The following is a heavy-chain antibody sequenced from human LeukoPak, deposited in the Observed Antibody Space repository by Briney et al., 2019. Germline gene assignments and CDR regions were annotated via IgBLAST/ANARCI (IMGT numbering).Heavy chain of an antibody. CDR3: ARDGGGYVY. CDR1: GYTFTSYG. D-gene: IGHD2-15*01. J-gene: IGHJ4*02. Sequence: ASVKVSCKASGYTFTSYGISWVRQAPGQGLEWMGWISAYNGNTDYAQKLQGRVTMTRDMSTSTVYMELSSLRSEDTAVYYCARDGGGYVYWGQGTLVTVSS. CDR2: ISAYNGNT. V-gene: IGHV1-18*01.